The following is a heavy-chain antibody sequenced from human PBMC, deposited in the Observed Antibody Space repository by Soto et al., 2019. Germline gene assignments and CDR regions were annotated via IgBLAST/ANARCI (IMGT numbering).Heavy chain of an antibody. CDR3: ARGNHRWLQLWYFDL. Sequence: QVQLVPSGAEVKKPGASVTVSCKASGGTFSSYTISWVRQAPGHGLEWMGGIIPIFGTANYAQKFQGRVTITADESTSTAYMELSSLRSEDTAVYYCARGNHRWLQLWYFDLWGRGTLVTVS. CDR2: IIPIFGTA. D-gene: IGHD5-12*01. CDR1: GGTFSSYT. J-gene: IGHJ2*01. V-gene: IGHV1-69*12.